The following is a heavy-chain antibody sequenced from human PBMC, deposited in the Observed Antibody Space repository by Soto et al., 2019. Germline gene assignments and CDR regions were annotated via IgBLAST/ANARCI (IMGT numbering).Heavy chain of an antibody. CDR1: GGTFSSYA. Sequence: SVKVSCKASGGTFSSYAISWVRQAPGQGLEWMGGIIPIFGTANYAQKFQGRVTITADESTSTAYMELSSLRSEDTAVYYCASVYDFWSGYHPWFDPWGQGTLVTVSS. CDR2: IIPIFGTA. V-gene: IGHV1-69*13. D-gene: IGHD3-3*01. CDR3: ASVYDFWSGYHPWFDP. J-gene: IGHJ5*02.